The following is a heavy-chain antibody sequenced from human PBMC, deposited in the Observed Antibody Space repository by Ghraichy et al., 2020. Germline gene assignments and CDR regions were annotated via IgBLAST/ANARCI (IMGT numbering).Heavy chain of an antibody. CDR1: GFSLSTGRVG. CDR2: IYWDDDK. J-gene: IGHJ5*02. CDR3: AHRASHWGYTCFDP. D-gene: IGHD7-27*01. Sequence: SGPTLVKPTQTLTLTCTFSGFSLSTGRVGVGWIRQPPGKALEWLAVIYWDDDKRYSPSLKSRLTITKDTSKNQVVLIMTNMDPVDTATYYCAHRASHWGYTCFDPWGQGTLVTVSS. V-gene: IGHV2-5*02.